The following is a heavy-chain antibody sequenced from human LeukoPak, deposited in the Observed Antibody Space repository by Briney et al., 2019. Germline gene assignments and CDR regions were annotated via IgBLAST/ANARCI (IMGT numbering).Heavy chain of an antibody. Sequence: SETLSLTCTVSGGSISSSSYYWGWIRQPPGKGLEWIGSIYYSGSTYYNPSLKSRVTISVDTSKNQFSLKLSSVTAADTAVYYCARGWELTYYFDYWGQGTLVTVSS. CDR2: IYYSGST. J-gene: IGHJ4*02. CDR3: ARGWELTYYFDY. D-gene: IGHD1-26*01. V-gene: IGHV4-39*07. CDR1: GGSISSSSYY.